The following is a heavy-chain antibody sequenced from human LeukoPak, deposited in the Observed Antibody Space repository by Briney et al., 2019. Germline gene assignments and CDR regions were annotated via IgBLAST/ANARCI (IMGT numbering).Heavy chain of an antibody. CDR1: GFTFSSYA. Sequence: GRSLRLSCAASGFTFSSYAMHWVRQAPGKGLEWVAVISYDGSNKYYADSVKGRLTISRDNSKNTLYLQMNSLRAEDTAVYYCARGGIQLWTSFDYWGQGTLVTVSS. V-gene: IGHV3-30*04. J-gene: IGHJ4*02. D-gene: IGHD5-18*01. CDR2: ISYDGSNK. CDR3: ARGGIQLWTSFDY.